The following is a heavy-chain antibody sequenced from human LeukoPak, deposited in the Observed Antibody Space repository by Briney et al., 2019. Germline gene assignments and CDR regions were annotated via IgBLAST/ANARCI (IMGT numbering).Heavy chain of an antibody. CDR3: ARGTTFGVADYYYMDV. Sequence: GGSLRLSCAASGFTFSSYAMSWVRQAPGKGLEWVSAISGSGGSTYYADSVKGRFTISRDNSKNTLYLQMNSLRAEDTAVYYCARGTTFGVADYYYMDVWGKGTTVTVSS. D-gene: IGHD3-3*01. CDR2: ISGSGGST. CDR1: GFTFSSYA. J-gene: IGHJ6*03. V-gene: IGHV3-23*01.